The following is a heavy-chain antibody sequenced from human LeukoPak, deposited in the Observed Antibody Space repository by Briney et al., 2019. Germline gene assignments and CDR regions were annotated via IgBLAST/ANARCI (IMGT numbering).Heavy chain of an antibody. Sequence: GGTLRLSCAASGFTFSNYGMNWVRQARGKGLEWVSGIIPSGHTTYYADSVRGRFTISRDNSRNTVYLQMNSLRAEDTAVYYCAKDDRWLQFCCWGQGTLVTVSA. J-gene: IGHJ4*02. CDR3: AKDDRWLQFCC. V-gene: IGHV3-23*01. CDR2: IIPSGHTT. D-gene: IGHD5-24*01. CDR1: GFTFSNYG.